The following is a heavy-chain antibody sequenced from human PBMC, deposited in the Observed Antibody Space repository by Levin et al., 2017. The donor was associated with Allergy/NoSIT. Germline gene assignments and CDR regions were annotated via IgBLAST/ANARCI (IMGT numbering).Heavy chain of an antibody. CDR3: ARVRLYCSGGSCYSGMAPYYYYYYYMDV. D-gene: IGHD2-15*01. V-gene: IGHV3-20*04. CDR2: INWNGGST. Sequence: GGSLRLSCAASGFTFDDYGMSWVRQAPGKGLEWVSGINWNGGSTGYADSVKGRFTISRDNAKNSLYLQMNSLRAEDTALYYCARVRLYCSGGSCYSGMAPYYYYYYYMDVWGKGTTVTVSS. CDR1: GFTFDDYG. J-gene: IGHJ6*03.